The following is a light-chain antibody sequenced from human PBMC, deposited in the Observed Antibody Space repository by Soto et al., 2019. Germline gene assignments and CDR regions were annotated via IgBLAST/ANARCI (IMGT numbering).Light chain of an antibody. J-gene: IGKJ1*01. CDR3: QQYDNWPQT. Sequence: EIVLTQSPAALSLSPGERATLSCMASQSVSSSLAWYQQKPGQAPRHLIYGASTRATGIPARFSGSGSGTEFTLTISSLQSEDLAVYYCQQYDNWPQTFGQGTNVAIK. CDR2: GAS. CDR1: QSVSSS. V-gene: IGKV3-15*01.